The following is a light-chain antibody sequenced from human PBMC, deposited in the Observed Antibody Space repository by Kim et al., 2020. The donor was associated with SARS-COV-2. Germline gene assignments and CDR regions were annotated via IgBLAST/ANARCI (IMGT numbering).Light chain of an antibody. Sequence: DIVMTQSPDSLAVSLGERATINCKSSQSVLYSSNNKNYLAWYQQKPGQSPKLLIYWASTRESGVPDRFSGSGSGTDFTLTISSLQADDVAVYYCQQYYSSPQTFGQGTKVDIK. CDR3: QQYYSSPQT. V-gene: IGKV4-1*01. J-gene: IGKJ1*01. CDR2: WAS. CDR1: QSVLYSSNNKNY.